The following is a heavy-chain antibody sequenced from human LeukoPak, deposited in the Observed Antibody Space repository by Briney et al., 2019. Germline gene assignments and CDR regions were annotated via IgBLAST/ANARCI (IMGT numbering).Heavy chain of an antibody. D-gene: IGHD6-6*01. CDR2: ISSSSSYI. Sequence: GGSLRLSCAASGFTFSSYSMNWVRQAPGKGLEWVSSISSSSSYIYYADSVKGRFTISRDNAKNSLYLQMNSLRAEDTAVYYCAREIQSHSVSDIAAKNYWGQGTLVTVSS. J-gene: IGHJ4*02. V-gene: IGHV3-21*01. CDR3: AREIQSHSVSDIAAKNY. CDR1: GFTFSSYS.